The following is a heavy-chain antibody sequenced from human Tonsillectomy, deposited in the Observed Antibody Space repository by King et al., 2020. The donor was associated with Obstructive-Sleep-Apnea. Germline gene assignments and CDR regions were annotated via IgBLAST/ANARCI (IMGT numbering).Heavy chain of an antibody. Sequence: VQLQKWGAGLLKPSETLSLTCTVYGGSFSGYYWSWIRQPPGKGLEWIGEINHSGSTNYNPSLKSRVTTSVDTSKNQFSLRLSSVTAADTAVYYCARGGDGYKNYYYYGMDVWGQGTTVTVSS. CDR3: ARGGDGYKNYYYYGMDV. CDR1: GGSFSGYY. CDR2: INHSGST. D-gene: IGHD5-24*01. J-gene: IGHJ6*02. V-gene: IGHV4-34*01.